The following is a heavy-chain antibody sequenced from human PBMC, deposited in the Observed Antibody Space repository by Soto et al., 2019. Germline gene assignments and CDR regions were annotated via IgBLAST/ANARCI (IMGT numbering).Heavy chain of an antibody. V-gene: IGHV4-34*01. J-gene: IGHJ5*02. CDR2: INHSGRT. CDR1: GGSFSGYY. CDR3: AREAWLSWFDP. Sequence: QVQLQQWGAGLLKPSETLSLTCAVYGGSFSGYYWSWIRQPPGKGLEWIGEINHSGRTNYNPSLKGRVTISVDTSKNQFSLKLSSVTAADTAVYYCAREAWLSWFDPWGQGTLVTVSS. D-gene: IGHD3-10*01.